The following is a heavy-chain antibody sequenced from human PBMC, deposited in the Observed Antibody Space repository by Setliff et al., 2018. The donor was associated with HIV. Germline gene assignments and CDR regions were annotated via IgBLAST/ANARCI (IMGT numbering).Heavy chain of an antibody. V-gene: IGHV3-48*01. CDR3: ARSESGVTDAFDI. J-gene: IGHJ3*02. CDR1: GFTVSSNY. CDR2: ISSSGVM. Sequence: GGSLRLSCAASGFTVSSNYMSWVRQAPGKGLEWISYISSSGVMYYADSVRGRFTISRDNGKNSLYLQMNSLRAEDTAVYYCARSESGVTDAFDIWGQGAMVTVSS. D-gene: IGHD3-10*01.